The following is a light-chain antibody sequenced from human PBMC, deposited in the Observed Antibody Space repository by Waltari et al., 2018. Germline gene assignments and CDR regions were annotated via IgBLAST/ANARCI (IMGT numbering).Light chain of an antibody. CDR1: QSVNSY. V-gene: IGKV3-11*01. J-gene: IGKJ4*01. CDR3: QQRSTWPLT. Sequence: DIVMTHSPDSLSLSPGERATLSCRASQSVNSYLAWYQQKPGQAPRLPIYAASNRATDIPARFSASGSGTDFTLTISSLEPEDLAVYFCQQRSTWPLTFGGGTKVEIK. CDR2: AAS.